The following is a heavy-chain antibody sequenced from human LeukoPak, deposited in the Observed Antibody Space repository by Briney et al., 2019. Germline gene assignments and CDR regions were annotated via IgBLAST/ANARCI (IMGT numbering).Heavy chain of an antibody. CDR3: ARDGGRKDDY. V-gene: IGHV3-7*01. CDR2: IKQDGSEE. Sequence: GGSLRLSCAASGFTFSTFAMHWVRLSPGKGLEWVANIKQDGSEEYYVDSVKGRFTISRDNAKNSLYLQMNSLRAEDTAVYYCARDGGRKDDYWGQGTLVTVSS. J-gene: IGHJ4*02. CDR1: GFTFSTFA. D-gene: IGHD2-15*01.